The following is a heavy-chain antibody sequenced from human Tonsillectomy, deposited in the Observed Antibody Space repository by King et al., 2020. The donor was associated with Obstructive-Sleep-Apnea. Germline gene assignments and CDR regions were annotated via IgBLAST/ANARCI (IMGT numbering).Heavy chain of an antibody. D-gene: IGHD3-10*01. J-gene: IGHJ4*02. CDR3: ARWLGGSGIIDY. V-gene: IGHV4-30-4*01. CDR2: IYHSGGT. CDR1: GGSINSGDYY. Sequence: VQLQESGPGLVKPSQTLSLTCTGSGGSINSGDYYWSWVRQPPGKGLELVGFIYHSGGTYFHPAPRGRVTVSIDTSRNQFFLNLNSVTAADTAVYFCARWLGGSGIIDYWGQGILVTVSS.